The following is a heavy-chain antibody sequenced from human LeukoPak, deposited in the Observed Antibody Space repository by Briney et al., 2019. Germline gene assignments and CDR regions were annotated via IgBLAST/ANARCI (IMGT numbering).Heavy chain of an antibody. CDR3: ARDRHYYDTSGYRTYFFDY. V-gene: IGHV3-66*01. CDR2: IYSGEST. J-gene: IGHJ4*02. CDR1: GFTVTFNH. D-gene: IGHD3-22*01. Sequence: GSLRLSCTASGFTVTFNHMNWVRQAPGKGLEWVSAIYSGESTYYADSVKDRFTISTDNTKNMVYLQMDNLRAEDTAIYYCARDRHYYDTSGYRTYFFDYWGQGTLVTVSS.